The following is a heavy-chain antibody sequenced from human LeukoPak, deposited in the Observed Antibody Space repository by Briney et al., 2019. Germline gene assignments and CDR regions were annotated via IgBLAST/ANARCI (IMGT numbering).Heavy chain of an antibody. CDR1: GDSISSYY. CDR3: ARTSVWAHLDY. V-gene: IGHV4-59*01. Sequence: SETLSLTCTVSGDSISSYYWSWIRQPPGNGLEWIGYIYYSGSTNYNPSLKSRVIISVDMSKNQFSLKLSSVTAADTAVYYCARTSVWAHLDYWGQGTLVTVSS. CDR2: IYYSGST. D-gene: IGHD1-26*01. J-gene: IGHJ4*02.